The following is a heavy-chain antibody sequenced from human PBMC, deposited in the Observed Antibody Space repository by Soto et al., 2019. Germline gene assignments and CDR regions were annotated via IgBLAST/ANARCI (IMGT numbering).Heavy chain of an antibody. J-gene: IGHJ6*02. D-gene: IGHD4-17*01. Sequence: GASLKISCQGSGYSFTSYWIGWVRQMPGKGLEWMGIIYPGDSDTRYSPSFQGQVTISADKSISTAYLQWSSLKASDTAMYYCARRGVTTYYYYGMDVWGQGTTVTVSS. V-gene: IGHV5-51*01. CDR2: IYPGDSDT. CDR1: GYSFTSYW. CDR3: ARRGVTTYYYYGMDV.